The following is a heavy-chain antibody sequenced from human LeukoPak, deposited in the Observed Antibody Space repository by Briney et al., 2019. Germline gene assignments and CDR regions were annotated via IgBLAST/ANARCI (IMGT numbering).Heavy chain of an antibody. D-gene: IGHD3-22*01. V-gene: IGHV3-21*01. Sequence: GGSLRLSCAASGFTFSSYSMNWVRQAPGKGLEWVSSISSSSSCIYYADSVKGRFTISRDNAKNSLYLQMNSLRAEDTAVYYCAREETGAYYYDSSGYYLYWGQGTLVTVSS. CDR2: ISSSSSCI. CDR3: AREETGAYYYDSSGYYLY. J-gene: IGHJ4*02. CDR1: GFTFSSYS.